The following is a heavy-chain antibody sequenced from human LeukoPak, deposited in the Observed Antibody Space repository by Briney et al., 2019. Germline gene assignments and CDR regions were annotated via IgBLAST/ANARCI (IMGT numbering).Heavy chain of an antibody. CDR2: LYSSGDT. CDR3: VRMDYSPSHPRNFFDT. D-gene: IGHD4-11*01. J-gene: IGHJ4*02. CDR1: GVSITSNNNY. Sequence: SETLSLTCTVSGVSITSNNNYWAWIRQPPGKGPEWMGTLYSSGDTFYDPSLKSRATMSVDTSKNQFSLRLNSVTAADTAVYYCVRMDYSPSHPRNFFDTWGQGTLVAVSS. V-gene: IGHV4-39*01.